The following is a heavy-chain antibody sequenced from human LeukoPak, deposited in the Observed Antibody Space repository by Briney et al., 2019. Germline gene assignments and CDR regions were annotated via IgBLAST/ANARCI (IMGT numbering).Heavy chain of an antibody. Sequence: ASVKVSCKASGYTFANFGITWVRQAPGQVLEWMGWISVYNGNTNYAQNLQGRVTLTTDTSTSTAYMELRSLRSDDTALYYCARTCSSSSCYMVHWGQGTLVTVSS. D-gene: IGHD2-2*02. CDR2: ISVYNGNT. CDR1: GYTFANFG. J-gene: IGHJ4*02. CDR3: ARTCSSSSCYMVH. V-gene: IGHV1-18*01.